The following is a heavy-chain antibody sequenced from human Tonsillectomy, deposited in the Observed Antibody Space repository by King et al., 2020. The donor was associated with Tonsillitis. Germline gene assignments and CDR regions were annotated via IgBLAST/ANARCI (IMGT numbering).Heavy chain of an antibody. D-gene: IGHD3-10*01. Sequence: VQLVESGGGLVKPGGSLRLSCAASGFTFSSYDLNWVRRAPGKGLEWVSSIDSSSSHIYYADSVKGRFTISRDNAKNSLYLQMNSLRGEDTAVYYCARYVGGSFDYWGQGTLVTVSS. CDR3: ARYVGGSFDY. V-gene: IGHV3-21*01. CDR1: GFTFSSYD. J-gene: IGHJ4*02. CDR2: IDSSSSHI.